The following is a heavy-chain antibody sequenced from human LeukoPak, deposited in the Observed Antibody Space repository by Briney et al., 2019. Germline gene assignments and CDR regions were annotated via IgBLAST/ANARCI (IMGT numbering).Heavy chain of an antibody. J-gene: IGHJ4*02. Sequence: PSETLSLTCTVSGGSISSSGYCWGWLRQPPGKGLEWIVSIYYSGSTYYNPSLKSQVTISVDTSKNQFSLKLSSVTAADTAVYYCARLLKMARFDYWGQGTLVTVSS. D-gene: IGHD5-24*01. CDR1: GGSISSSGYC. CDR3: ARLLKMARFDY. CDR2: IYYSGST. V-gene: IGHV4-39*01.